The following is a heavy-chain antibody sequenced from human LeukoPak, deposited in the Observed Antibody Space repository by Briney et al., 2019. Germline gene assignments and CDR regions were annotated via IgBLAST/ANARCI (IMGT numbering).Heavy chain of an antibody. CDR1: GFTFDDYA. CDR3: AKSGTYYYDTSGYYFDY. V-gene: IGHV3-9*01. D-gene: IGHD3-22*01. J-gene: IGHJ4*02. CDR2: ISWNSGSI. Sequence: PGGSLRLSCAASGFTFDDYAMHWVRQAPGKGLEWVSGISWNSGSIGYADSVKGRFTISRDNAKNSLYLQMNSLRAEDTAVYYCAKSGTYYYDTSGYYFDYWGQGALVTVSS.